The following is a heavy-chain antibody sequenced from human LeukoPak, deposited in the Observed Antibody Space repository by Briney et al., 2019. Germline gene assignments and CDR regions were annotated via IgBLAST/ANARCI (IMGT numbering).Heavy chain of an antibody. Sequence: GGSLRLSCAASGFTFSSYSMNWVRQAPGKGLEWVSSISSSSSYIYYADSVKGRFTISRDNAKNSLYLQMNSLRAEDTAVYYCASHRGGSWGFDPWGQGTLVTVSS. V-gene: IGHV3-21*01. J-gene: IGHJ5*02. D-gene: IGHD6-13*01. CDR2: ISSSSSYI. CDR1: GFTFSSYS. CDR3: ASHRGGSWGFDP.